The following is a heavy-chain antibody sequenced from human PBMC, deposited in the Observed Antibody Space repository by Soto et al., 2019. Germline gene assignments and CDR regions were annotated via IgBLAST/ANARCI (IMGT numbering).Heavy chain of an antibody. CDR1: GGSFSDYY. D-gene: IGHD4-17*01. J-gene: IGHJ5*02. CDR3: GSPHFYPTVTTERSWFDP. CDR2: INRRGST. V-gene: IGHV4-34*01. Sequence: QVQLQQWGAGLLKPSETLSLTCAVYGGSFSDYYWSWIRQPPGKGLEWIGEINRRGSTNYNPSLNSRVTIAVDEPKKQCSLKLTSVTAADTAVYYCGSPHFYPTVTTERSWFDPWGQGTLVTVSS.